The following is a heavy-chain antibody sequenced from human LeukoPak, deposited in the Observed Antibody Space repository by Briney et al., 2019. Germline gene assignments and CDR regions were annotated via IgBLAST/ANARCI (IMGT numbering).Heavy chain of an antibody. J-gene: IGHJ5*02. CDR2: ISGSGGST. D-gene: IGHD6-13*01. V-gene: IGHV3-23*01. CDR3: ARDGSPWYSSSWYSFDTNWFDP. CDR1: GFTFSSYA. Sequence: PGGSLRLSCAASGFTFSSYAMSWVRQAPGKGLEWVSAISGSGGSTYYADSVKGRFTISRDNSKNTLYLQMNSLRAEDTAVYYCARDGSPWYSSSWYSFDTNWFDPWGQGTLVTVSS.